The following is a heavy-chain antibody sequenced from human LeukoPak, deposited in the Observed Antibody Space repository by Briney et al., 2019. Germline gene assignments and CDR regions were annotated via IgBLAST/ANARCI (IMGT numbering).Heavy chain of an antibody. V-gene: IGHV3-23*01. CDR2: ISGSGGST. J-gene: IGHJ5*02. CDR3: AKDGLWNWPPELDP. Sequence: GGSLRLSCAASGFTFSWYYMSWVRQAPGKGLEWVSAISGSGGSTYYADSVKGRFTISRDNSKNTLYLQMNSLRAEDTAVYYCAKDGLWNWPPELDPWGQGTLVTVSS. D-gene: IGHD1-1*01. CDR1: GFTFSWYY.